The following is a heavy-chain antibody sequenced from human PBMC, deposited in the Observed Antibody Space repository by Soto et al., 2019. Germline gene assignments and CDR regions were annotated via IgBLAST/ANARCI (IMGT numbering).Heavy chain of an antibody. V-gene: IGHV2-5*02. CDR2: IFWDADK. CDR1: GFSLSTPGVG. J-gene: IGHJ4*02. Sequence: QITLKESGLTLVKPTQTLTLTCSFSGFSLSTPGVGVGWLRHPPEKALEWLAIIFWDADKWYSPSLRSRLTITEDTSKNQVVITMTNTDPVHTATYYCAHRSRGYAYYFDRWGQGSLLTVSS. CDR3: AHRSRGYAYYFDR. D-gene: IGHD6-25*01.